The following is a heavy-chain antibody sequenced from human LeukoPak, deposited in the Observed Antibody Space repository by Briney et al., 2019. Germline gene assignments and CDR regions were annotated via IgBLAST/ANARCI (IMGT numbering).Heavy chain of an antibody. Sequence: GGSLRLSCAASGFTFMSYGMHWVRQAPGKGLEWVAVISYGGTDKYYADSVKGRFTISRDNAKNSLYLQMNSLRAEDTAVYYCARSGREYYYDSSGPFDYWGQGTLVTVSS. CDR1: GFTFMSYG. V-gene: IGHV3-30*03. CDR2: ISYGGTDK. J-gene: IGHJ4*02. D-gene: IGHD3-22*01. CDR3: ARSGREYYYDSSGPFDY.